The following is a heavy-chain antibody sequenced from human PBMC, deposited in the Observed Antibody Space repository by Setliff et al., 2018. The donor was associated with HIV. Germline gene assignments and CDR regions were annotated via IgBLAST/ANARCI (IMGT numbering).Heavy chain of an antibody. CDR3: ARLVGYYRSDNANYYYMDV. CDR2: VHYSGST. Sequence: SETLSLTCTVSDGSISSTNHYWGWIRQSPGKRLEWIGTVHYSGSTYYNPSLKSRLTISVDTSTNYFSLKLSSVAAADTAVYCCARLVGYYRSDNANYYYMDVWGKGTTVTVSS. CDR1: DGSISSTNHY. V-gene: IGHV4-39*02. J-gene: IGHJ6*03. D-gene: IGHD3-16*02.